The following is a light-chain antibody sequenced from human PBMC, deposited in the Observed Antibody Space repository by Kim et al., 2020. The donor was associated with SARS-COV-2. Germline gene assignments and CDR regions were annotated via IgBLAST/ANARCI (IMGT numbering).Light chain of an antibody. CDR1: QSVNSNY. V-gene: IGKV3-20*01. Sequence: SPGERATRSCRASQSVNSNYLAWYQQKPGQAPRLLIYSASDRAPGIPDRFGGSGSGTDFTLTITRLDPEDSAVYYCQQYGSSPGTFGGGTKVDIK. CDR2: SAS. CDR3: QQYGSSPGT. J-gene: IGKJ4*01.